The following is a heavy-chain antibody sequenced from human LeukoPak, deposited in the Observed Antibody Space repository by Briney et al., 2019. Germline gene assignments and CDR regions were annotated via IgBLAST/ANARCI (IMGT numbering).Heavy chain of an antibody. CDR3: ARGNILTGYCFDF. D-gene: IGHD3-9*01. CDR1: GGSITGYY. J-gene: IGHJ4*02. Sequence: SETLSLTCAVYGGSITGYYWSWIRQTPGRGLEWVGVIHYTGATSYNPSLKSRATISTDTSKNQFSLRLSSVTAADTAVYYCARGNILTGYCFDFWSQGALVTVSS. CDR2: IHYTGAT. V-gene: IGHV4-34*01.